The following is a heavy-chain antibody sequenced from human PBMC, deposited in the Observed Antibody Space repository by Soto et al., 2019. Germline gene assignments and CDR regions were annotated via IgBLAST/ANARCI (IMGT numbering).Heavy chain of an antibody. J-gene: IGHJ6*02. V-gene: IGHV1-3*01. D-gene: IGHD3-3*01. CDR3: ARGITINYGMDV. CDR2: INAGNGNT. Sequence: ASVKVSCKASGYTFTSYAMHWVRHAPGQRLGWMGWINAGNGNTKYSQKFQGRVTITRDTSASTAYMELSSLRSEDTAVYYCARGITINYGMDVWGQGTTVTVSS. CDR1: GYTFTSYA.